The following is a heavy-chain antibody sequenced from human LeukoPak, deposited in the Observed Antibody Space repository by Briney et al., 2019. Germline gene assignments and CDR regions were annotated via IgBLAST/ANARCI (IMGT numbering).Heavy chain of an antibody. Sequence: SETLSLTCAVYGGSFSGYYWSWIRQPPGKGLEWIGEINHSGSTNYNPSLKSRVTISVDTSKNQFSLKLSSVTAADTAVYYCARGGGIVATSFSSSWYGVFDYWGQGTLVTVSS. CDR3: ARGGGIVATSFSSSWYGVFDY. J-gene: IGHJ4*02. D-gene: IGHD6-13*01. CDR1: GGSFSGYY. CDR2: INHSGST. V-gene: IGHV4-34*01.